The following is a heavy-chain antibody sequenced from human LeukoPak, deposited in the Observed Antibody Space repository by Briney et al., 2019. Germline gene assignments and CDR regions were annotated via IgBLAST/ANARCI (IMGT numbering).Heavy chain of an antibody. V-gene: IGHV5-51*01. J-gene: IGHJ6*02. CDR3: ARIASYYYYGMDV. Sequence: GESLQISCKGSRYRFIRYWIGGARPMPGKGLEWMGIIYPGDSDTRYSPSFQGQVTISADKSISTAYLQWSSLKASDTAMYYCARIASYYYYGMDVWGQGTTVTVSS. CDR1: RYRFIRYW. D-gene: IGHD6-13*01. CDR2: IYPGDSDT.